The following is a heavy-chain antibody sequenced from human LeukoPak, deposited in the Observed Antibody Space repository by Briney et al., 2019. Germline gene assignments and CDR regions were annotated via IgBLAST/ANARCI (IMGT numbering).Heavy chain of an antibody. J-gene: IGHJ6*03. CDR1: GFAFSSYY. Sequence: AGGFLRLSCAAPGFAFSSYYMGWVRQAPGKGLGLVANIKRDGREKYYVDSVKGRFTISRDNAKKSLYLQMNSLRAEDTAVYYCAREGIDDTNYLNYFYMDVWGEGTTVTVSS. D-gene: IGHD3-10*01. V-gene: IGHV3-7*01. CDR3: AREGIDDTNYLNYFYMDV. CDR2: IKRDGREK.